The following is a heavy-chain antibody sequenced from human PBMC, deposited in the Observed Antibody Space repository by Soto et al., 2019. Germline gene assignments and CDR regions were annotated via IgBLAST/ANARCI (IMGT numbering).Heavy chain of an antibody. CDR1: GGTFSSYA. CDR3: VRDGDCGGDCYSNY. J-gene: IGHJ4*02. CDR2: IIPIFGTA. D-gene: IGHD2-21*02. V-gene: IGHV1-69*13. Sequence: SVKVSCKASGGTFSSYAISWVRQAPGQGLEWMGGIIPIFGTANYAQKFQGRVTITADESTSTAYMELSSLRSEDTAVYYCVRDGDCGGDCYSNYWGQGTLVTVSS.